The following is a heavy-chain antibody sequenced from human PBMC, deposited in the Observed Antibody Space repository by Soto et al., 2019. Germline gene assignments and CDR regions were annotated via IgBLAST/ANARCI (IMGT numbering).Heavy chain of an antibody. V-gene: IGHV1-69*02. CDR3: ATYGSGSYSIDY. CDR1: GGTFSSYT. D-gene: IGHD3-10*01. J-gene: IGHJ4*02. Sequence: QVQLVQSGAEVKKPGSSVKVSCKASGGTFSSYTISWVRQAPGQGLEWMGRIIPILGIANYAQQFQGRVTIPADKSTSTAYMELSSLRSEDTAVYYCATYGSGSYSIDYWGQGTLVTVAS. CDR2: IIPILGIA.